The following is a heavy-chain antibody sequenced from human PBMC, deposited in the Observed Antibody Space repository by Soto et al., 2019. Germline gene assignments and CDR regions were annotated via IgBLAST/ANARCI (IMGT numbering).Heavy chain of an antibody. J-gene: IGHJ4*02. CDR2: ISYDGSNK. CDR1: GFTFSSYA. V-gene: IGHV3-30-3*01. Sequence: GGSLRLSCAASGFTFSSYATHWVRQAPGKGLEWVAVISYDGSNKYYADSVKGRFTISRDNSKNTLYLQMNSLRAEDTAVYYCARDGNPGYSYGRLGYFDYWGQGTLVTVSS. CDR3: ARDGNPGYSYGRLGYFDY. D-gene: IGHD5-18*01.